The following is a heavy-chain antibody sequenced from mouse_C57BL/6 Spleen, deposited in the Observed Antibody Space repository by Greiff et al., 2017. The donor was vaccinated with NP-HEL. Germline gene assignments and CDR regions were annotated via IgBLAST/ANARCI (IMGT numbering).Heavy chain of an antibody. J-gene: IGHJ2*01. V-gene: IGHV5-16*01. CDR3: ARGNYPDY. CDR2: INYDGSST. CDR1: GFTFSDYY. Sequence: EVKVVESEGGLVQPGSSMKLSCTASGFTFSDYYMAWVRQVPEKGLEWVANINYDGSSTYYLDSLKSRFIISRDNAKNILYLQMSSLKSEDTATYYCARGNYPDYWGQGTTLTVSS.